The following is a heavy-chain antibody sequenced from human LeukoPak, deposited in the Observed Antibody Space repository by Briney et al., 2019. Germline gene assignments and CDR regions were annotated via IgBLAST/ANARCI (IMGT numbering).Heavy chain of an antibody. D-gene: IGHD3-10*01. CDR3: ARDFSGY. CDR2: IYSGGST. V-gene: IGHV3-66*01. Sequence: GGSLRLSCVVSGATVSSNYMSWVRQAPGKGLEWFSVIYSGGSTYYADSVKGRFTISRDISKNTLYLQMNDLRVEDTAVYYCARDFSGYWGQGTLVTVSS. J-gene: IGHJ4*01. CDR1: GATVSSNY.